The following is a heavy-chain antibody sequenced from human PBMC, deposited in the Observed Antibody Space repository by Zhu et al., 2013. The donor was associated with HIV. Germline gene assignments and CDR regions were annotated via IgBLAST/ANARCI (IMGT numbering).Heavy chain of an antibody. J-gene: IGHJ4*02. V-gene: IGHV4-39*07. CDR1: GGSISSSSYY. Sequence: QVQLQESGPGLVKPSETLSLTCTVSGGSISSSSYYWGWIRQPPGKGLEWIGSIYYSGSTYYNPSLKSRVTISVDTSKNQFSLKLSSVTAADTAVYYCASLLGGLWFGELQYYFDYWGQGNPWSPSPQ. CDR3: ASLLGGLWFGELQYYFDY. CDR2: IYYSGST. D-gene: IGHD3-10*01.